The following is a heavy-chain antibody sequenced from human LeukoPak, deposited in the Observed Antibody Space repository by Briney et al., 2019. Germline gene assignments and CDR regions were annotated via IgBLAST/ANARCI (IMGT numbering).Heavy chain of an antibody. CDR1: GFTVSSNY. CDR2: IYSGGST. Sequence: GVSLRLSCAASGFTVSSNYMGWVRQAPGKGLEGGSVIYSGGSTYVADSVKGRFSISRDNSKNTLYLQMNSLRAEDTAVYYCARAPRCSSGSCYFGIDYCGQGTLVTVSS. V-gene: IGHV3-53*01. J-gene: IGHJ4*02. D-gene: IGHD2-15*01. CDR3: ARAPRCSSGSCYFGIDY.